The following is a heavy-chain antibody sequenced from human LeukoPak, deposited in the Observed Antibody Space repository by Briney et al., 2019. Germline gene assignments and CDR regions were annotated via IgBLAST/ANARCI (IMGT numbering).Heavy chain of an antibody. CDR1: EFTFSSSA. Sequence: GGSLRLSCAASEFTFSSSAMSWVRQAPGKGLEWVSAISNNGGYTYYADSVQGRSTISRDNSKSTLCLQMNSLRAEDTAVYYCAKQLGYCSDGSCYFPYWGQGTLVTVSS. J-gene: IGHJ4*02. D-gene: IGHD2-15*01. V-gene: IGHV3-23*01. CDR2: ISNNGGYT. CDR3: AKQLGYCSDGSCYFPY.